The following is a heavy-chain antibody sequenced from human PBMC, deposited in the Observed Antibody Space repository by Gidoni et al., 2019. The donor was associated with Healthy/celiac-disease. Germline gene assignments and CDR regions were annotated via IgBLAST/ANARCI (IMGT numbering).Heavy chain of an antibody. CDR1: GFTFSSYA. CDR3: ARGLDYGDYAPFDY. D-gene: IGHD4-17*01. CDR2: ISYDGSNK. J-gene: IGHJ4*02. V-gene: IGHV3-30-3*01. Sequence: QVQLVESGGGVVQPGRSLRLSCAASGFTFSSYAMHWVRQAPGKGLEWVAVISYDGSNKYYADSVKGRFTISRDNSKNTLYLQMNSLRAEDTAVYYCARGLDYGDYAPFDYWGQGTLVTVSS.